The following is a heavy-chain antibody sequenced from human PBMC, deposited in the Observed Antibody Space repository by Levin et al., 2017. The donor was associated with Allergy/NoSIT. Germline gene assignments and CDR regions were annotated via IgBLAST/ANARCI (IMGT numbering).Heavy chain of an antibody. CDR1: RGAINSYY. Sequence: PSETLSLTCTISRGAINSYYWSWIRQPPGKGLEWIAYIYFRGDTNYNPSLKSRATISVDPSKNQFSLQLTSVTIADTAVYYCARMPRYFDWSGVLWGQGTLVTVSS. V-gene: IGHV4-59*01. D-gene: IGHD3-9*01. CDR3: ARMPRYFDWSGVL. J-gene: IGHJ4*02. CDR2: IYFRGDT.